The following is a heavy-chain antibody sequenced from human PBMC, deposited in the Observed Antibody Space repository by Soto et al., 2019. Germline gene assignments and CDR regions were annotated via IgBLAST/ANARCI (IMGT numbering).Heavy chain of an antibody. J-gene: IGHJ6*02. V-gene: IGHV3-23*01. Sequence: EVQLLESGGGLVQSGGSLRLSCAASGFTYSSCAMSWVRQAPGKGLEWVSGISGSGGRTYYADSVKGRFTISRDNSKNTLYLQMNRLRAGDTAVYYCAKAVEEYCSSTSCYLVDVWGQGTTVTVSS. CDR1: GFTYSSCA. D-gene: IGHD2-2*01. CDR2: ISGSGGRT. CDR3: AKAVEEYCSSTSCYLVDV.